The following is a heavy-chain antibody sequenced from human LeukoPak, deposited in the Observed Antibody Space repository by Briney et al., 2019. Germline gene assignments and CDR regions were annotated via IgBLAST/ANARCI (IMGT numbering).Heavy chain of an antibody. CDR3: ARDQRGYSYVDY. V-gene: IGHV3-7*01. J-gene: IGHJ4*02. CDR2: IKQDGSEK. Sequence: GGSLRLSCAASGFTFSSCWMSWVRQAPGKGLEWVANIKQDGSEKYYVDSVKGRLTISRDNAKNSLYLQMNSLRAEDTAVYYCARDQRGYSYVDYWGQGTLVTVSS. CDR1: GFTFSSCW. D-gene: IGHD5-18*01.